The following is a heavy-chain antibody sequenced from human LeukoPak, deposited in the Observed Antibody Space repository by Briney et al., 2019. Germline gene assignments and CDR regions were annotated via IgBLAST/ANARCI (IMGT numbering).Heavy chain of an antibody. CDR2: ISYDGSNK. Sequence: PGRSLRLSCAASGFTFSSYAMHWVRQAPGKGLEWVAVISYDGSNKYYADSVKGRFTISRDNSKNTLYLQMNSLRAEDTAVYYCAKDRTQTAAGTEAFDIWGQGTMVTVSS. D-gene: IGHD6-13*01. CDR1: GFTFSSYA. CDR3: AKDRTQTAAGTEAFDI. J-gene: IGHJ3*02. V-gene: IGHV3-30-3*01.